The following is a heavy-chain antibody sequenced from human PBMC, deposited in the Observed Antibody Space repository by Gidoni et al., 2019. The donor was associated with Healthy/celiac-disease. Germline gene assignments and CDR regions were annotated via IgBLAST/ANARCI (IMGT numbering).Heavy chain of an antibody. D-gene: IGHD6-13*01. CDR1: GFTFSSYA. CDR3: ASWVAAAGFDY. Sequence: QVQLVESGGGVVQPGRSLTLSCAASGFTFSSYAMHWVRQAPGKGLEWVAVISYDGSNKYYADSVKGRFTISRDNSKNTLYLQMNSLRAEDTAVYYCASWVAAAGFDYWGQGTLVTVSS. V-gene: IGHV3-30-3*01. J-gene: IGHJ4*02. CDR2: ISYDGSNK.